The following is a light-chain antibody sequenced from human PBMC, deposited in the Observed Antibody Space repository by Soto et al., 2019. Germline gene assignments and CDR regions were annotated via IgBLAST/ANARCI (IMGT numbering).Light chain of an antibody. J-gene: IGKJ1*01. V-gene: IGKV3D-20*01. CDR1: QSVTNNY. Sequence: DIVMTQSPATLSLSPGERATLSCGASQSVTNNYLAWYQQKPGLAPRLLIYDASSRATGIPDRFSGSGSGTDFTLTITRLEPEDFAVYYCQQYGSSPQTFGQGTKVEIK. CDR3: QQYGSSPQT. CDR2: DAS.